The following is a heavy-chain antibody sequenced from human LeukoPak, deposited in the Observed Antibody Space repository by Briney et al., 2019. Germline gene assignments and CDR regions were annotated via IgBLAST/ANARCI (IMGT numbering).Heavy chain of an antibody. CDR1: GGSISSYY. V-gene: IGHV4-4*07. Sequence: SETLSLTCTVSGGSISSYYWSWIRQPAGKGLEWIGRIYTSGSTNYNPSLKSRVTMSVDTSKNQFSLKLSSVTAADTAVYYCARDPLSAHSSWYVRGAFDIWGQGTMVTVSS. CDR3: ARDPLSAHSSWYVRGAFDI. CDR2: IYTSGST. J-gene: IGHJ3*02. D-gene: IGHD6-13*01.